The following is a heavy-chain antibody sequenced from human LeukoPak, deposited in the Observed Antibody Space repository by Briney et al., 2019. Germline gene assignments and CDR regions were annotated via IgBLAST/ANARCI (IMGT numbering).Heavy chain of an antibody. D-gene: IGHD3-22*01. J-gene: IGHJ4*02. CDR2: IKQDGSKK. CDR1: GFTFSSYW. Sequence: GGSLRLSCAASGFTFSSYWMTWVRQAPGKGLEWVANIKQDGSKKNYVDSVKGRFTISRDNAKNSLYLQMNSLRAEDTAVYYSATPLDYYDTSGYHQGGDWGQGALVTVSS. V-gene: IGHV3-7*03. CDR3: ATPLDYYDTSGYHQGGD.